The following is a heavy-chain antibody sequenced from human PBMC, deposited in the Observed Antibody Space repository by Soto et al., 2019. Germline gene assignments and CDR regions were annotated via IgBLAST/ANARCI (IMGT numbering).Heavy chain of an antibody. CDR3: ARTRASFDY. V-gene: IGHV4-4*02. CDR2: IYHTGNT. Sequence: PSETMCLTCTVSRGAIRSPNWRTWVRQTPGKGLEWIGEIYHTGNTNYNPSLRSRATIAVDTSKNQFSLQLNSLPPEDTAVYYCARTRASFDYWGQGTLLTVSS. J-gene: IGHJ4*02. CDR1: RGAIRSPNW.